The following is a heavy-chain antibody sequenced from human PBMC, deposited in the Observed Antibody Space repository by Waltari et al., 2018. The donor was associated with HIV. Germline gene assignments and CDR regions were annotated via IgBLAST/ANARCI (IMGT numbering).Heavy chain of an antibody. CDR1: GASFNDYF. J-gene: IGHJ4*02. D-gene: IGHD3-16*01. CDR2: NDHRGET. V-gene: IGHV4-34*01. Sequence: QVQLRQWGAGLLKPSETLSLTCAVYGASFNDYFWAWFRRSPEKGLEWIGENDHRGETNYNPSFKTRVVRSVDMSKNQFSLRLKSATAADTAVYYCARGLGSRPFFRAYEPWGQGTLVTVSS. CDR3: ARGLGSRPFFRAYEP.